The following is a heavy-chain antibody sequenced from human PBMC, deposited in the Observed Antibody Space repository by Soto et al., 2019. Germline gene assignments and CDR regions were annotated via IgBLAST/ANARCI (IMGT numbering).Heavy chain of an antibody. V-gene: IGHV3-11*06. J-gene: IGHJ6*02. CDR3: ARAQGSSWAYGMDV. CDR1: VFTFIDYY. D-gene: IGHD6-13*01. CDR2: ISSSSSYT. Sequence: GWSLRLSCASSVFTFIDYYMSWIRQAPGKGLEWVSYISSSSSYTNYADSVKGRFTISRDNAKNSLYLQMNSLRAEDTAVYYCARAQGSSWAYGMDVWGQGTTVTV.